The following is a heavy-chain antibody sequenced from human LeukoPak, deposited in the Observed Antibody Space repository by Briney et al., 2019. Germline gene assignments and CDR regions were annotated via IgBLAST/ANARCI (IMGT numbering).Heavy chain of an antibody. Sequence: GGSLRLSCAASGFTFSSYSMNWVRQAPGKGLEWVSYISSSSSTIYYADSVKGRFTISRDNAKNSLYLQMNSLRAEDTAVYYCAKLGGLFGVVPPSYNWFDPWGQGTLVTVSS. J-gene: IGHJ5*02. CDR2: ISSSSSTI. CDR1: GFTFSSYS. V-gene: IGHV3-48*04. D-gene: IGHD3-3*01. CDR3: AKLGGLFGVVPPSYNWFDP.